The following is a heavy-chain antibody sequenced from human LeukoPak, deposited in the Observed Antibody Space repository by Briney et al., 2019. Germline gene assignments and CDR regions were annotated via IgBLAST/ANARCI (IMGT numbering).Heavy chain of an antibody. CDR1: GGSFSGYY. V-gene: IGHV4-34*01. CDR3: ARSPLRITMVRGFFDY. J-gene: IGHJ4*02. D-gene: IGHD3-10*01. CDR2: INHSGST. Sequence: SETLSLTCAVYGGSFSGYYWSWIRQPPGKGLEWIGEINHSGSTNYNPSLKSRVTISVDTSKNQFSLKLSSVTAADTAVYYCARSPLRITMVRGFFDYWGQGTLVTVSS.